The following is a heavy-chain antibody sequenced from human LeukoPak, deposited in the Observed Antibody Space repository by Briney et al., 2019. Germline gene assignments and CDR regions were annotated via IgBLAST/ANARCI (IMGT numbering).Heavy chain of an antibody. CDR3: ARGKSVYDPYFFDY. V-gene: IGHV4-59*01. CDR2: IYYSGST. CDR1: GDSISSYY. D-gene: IGHD5/OR15-5a*01. Sequence: SPSETLSLTCTVSGDSISSYYWSWIRQPPGKGLEWIAYIYYSGSTNYNPSLKSRVTISVDTSKNQFSLKLSSVTAADTAVYYCARGKSVYDPYFFDYWGQGTLVTVSS. J-gene: IGHJ4*02.